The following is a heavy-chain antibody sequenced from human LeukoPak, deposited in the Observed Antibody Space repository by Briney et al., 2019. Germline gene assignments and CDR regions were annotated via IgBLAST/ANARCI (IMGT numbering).Heavy chain of an antibody. CDR3: VNSGIDP. D-gene: IGHD3-10*01. J-gene: IGHJ5*02. CDR2: IHYDGTNE. CDR1: GFTFSSYG. V-gene: IGHV3-30*02. Sequence: WGSLRLSCAASGFTFSSYGIHWVRQAPGKGLEWVAFIHYDGTNEYYADSVKGRFTISRDNFKNTLYLQMNSLRVEDTALYYCVNSGIDPWGQGTLVTVSS.